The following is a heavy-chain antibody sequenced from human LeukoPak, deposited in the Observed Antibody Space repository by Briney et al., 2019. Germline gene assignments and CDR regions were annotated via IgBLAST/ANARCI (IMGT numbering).Heavy chain of an antibody. V-gene: IGHV1-18*01. Sequence: ASVKVSCKASGYTFTSYGISWVRQAPGQGLEWMGWISAYNGNTNYAQKLQGRVTMTTDTSTSTAYMELRSLRSDDTAVYYCARDDPTRPAAIGGFDYWGQGTLVTVSS. CDR3: ARDDPTRPAAIGGFDY. J-gene: IGHJ4*02. CDR1: GYTFTSYG. D-gene: IGHD2-2*01. CDR2: ISAYNGNT.